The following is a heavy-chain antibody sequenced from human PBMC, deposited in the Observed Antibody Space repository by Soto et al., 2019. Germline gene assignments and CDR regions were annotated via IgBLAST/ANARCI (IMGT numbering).Heavy chain of an antibody. CDR1: GFSFSVYG. D-gene: IGHD2-15*01. Sequence: PGGSLRLSCETSGFSFSVYGMHWVRQAPGKGLEWVAVIWYDASKQFYAASVEGRFTISRDNSKAILYLQMNSLRAEDTAVYYCAAWAEGATEVHWGXGTLVNVSS. V-gene: IGHV3-33*01. CDR3: AAWAEGATEVH. J-gene: IGHJ4*02. CDR2: IWYDASKQ.